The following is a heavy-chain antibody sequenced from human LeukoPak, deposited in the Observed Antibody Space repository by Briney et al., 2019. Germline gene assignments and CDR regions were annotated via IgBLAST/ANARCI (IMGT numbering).Heavy chain of an antibody. Sequence: GGSLRLSCAASRFTFSSYGMHWVRQAPGKGLEWVSAISGSGGSTYYADSVKGRFTISRDNSKNTLYLQMNSLRAEDTAVYYCAKLPATSGSYDASDIWGQGTMVTVSS. CDR1: RFTFSSYG. V-gene: IGHV3-23*01. CDR3: AKLPATSGSYDASDI. CDR2: ISGSGGST. D-gene: IGHD1-26*01. J-gene: IGHJ3*02.